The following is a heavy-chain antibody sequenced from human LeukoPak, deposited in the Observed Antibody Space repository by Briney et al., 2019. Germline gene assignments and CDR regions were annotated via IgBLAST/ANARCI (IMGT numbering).Heavy chain of an antibody. CDR2: IDPDSGGT. D-gene: IGHD3-22*01. Sequence: GASVKVSCKASGYTFIDYYVHWVRQAPGQGLEWMGRIDPDSGGTSYAQKFQGRVTMTRDTSITTAYMELSRLRSDDTAVYYCARGYYDTSGRKRAFDVWGQGTMVTVSS. J-gene: IGHJ3*01. CDR1: GYTFIDYY. V-gene: IGHV1-2*02. CDR3: ARGYYDTSGRKRAFDV.